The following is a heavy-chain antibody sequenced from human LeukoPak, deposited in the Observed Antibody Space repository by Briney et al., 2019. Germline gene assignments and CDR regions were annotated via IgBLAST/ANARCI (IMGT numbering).Heavy chain of an antibody. V-gene: IGHV1-69*13. CDR3: ARGGGYCTNGVCYGAWASYYYCYGMDV. D-gene: IGHD2-8*01. CDR1: GGTFGSYA. Sequence: GASVKVSCKASGGTFGSYAISWVRQAPGQGLEWMGGIIPIFGTANYAQKFQGRVTITADESTSTAYMELSSLRSEDTAVYYCARGGGYCTNGVCYGAWASYYYCYGMDVWGQGTTVTVSS. J-gene: IGHJ6*02. CDR2: IIPIFGTA.